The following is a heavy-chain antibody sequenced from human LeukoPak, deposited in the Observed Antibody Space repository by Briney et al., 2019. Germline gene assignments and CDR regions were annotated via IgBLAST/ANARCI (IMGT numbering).Heavy chain of an antibody. CDR2: NFYSGSA. D-gene: IGHD1-26*01. J-gene: IGHJ4*02. Sequence: PSETLSLTCTVSGGSISPYYWSWIRQPPGKELEWVGFNFYSGSAHYKSSLTSRVTISVDTSKNQFSLKLTSVTAADTAVYYCARHSGDQPHYFDYWGQGTLVTVSS. CDR1: GGSISPYY. CDR3: ARHSGDQPHYFDY. V-gene: IGHV4-59*08.